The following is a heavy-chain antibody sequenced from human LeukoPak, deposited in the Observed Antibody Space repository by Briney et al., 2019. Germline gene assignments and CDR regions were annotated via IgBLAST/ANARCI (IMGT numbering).Heavy chain of an antibody. V-gene: IGHV1-18*01. CDR3: ARAAKGYSSSWYFDY. Sequence: ASVKVSCKASGYTFTSCGISWVRQAPGQGLEWMGWISAYNGNTNYAQKLQGRVTMTTDTSTSTAYMELRSLRSDDTAVYYCARAAKGYSSSWYFDYWGQGTLVTVSS. D-gene: IGHD6-13*01. CDR1: GYTFTSCG. CDR2: ISAYNGNT. J-gene: IGHJ4*02.